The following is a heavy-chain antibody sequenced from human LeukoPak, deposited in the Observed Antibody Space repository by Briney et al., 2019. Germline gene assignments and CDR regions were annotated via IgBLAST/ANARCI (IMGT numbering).Heavy chain of an antibody. CDR1: GGSFSGYY. D-gene: IGHD5-18*01. CDR2: INHSGST. CDR3: ARVSGLQLWPYYFDY. Sequence: SETLSLTCAVYGGSFSGYYWSWIRQPPGKGLEWIGEINHSGSTNYNPSPKSRVTISVDTSKNQFSLKLSSVTAADTAVYYCARVSGLQLWPYYFDYWGQGTLVTVSS. J-gene: IGHJ4*02. V-gene: IGHV4-34*01.